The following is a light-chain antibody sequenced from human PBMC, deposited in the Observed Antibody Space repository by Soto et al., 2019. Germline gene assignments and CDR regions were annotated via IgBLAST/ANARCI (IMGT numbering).Light chain of an antibody. V-gene: IGKV1-5*03. CDR2: RAS. CDR3: QQYNSYTT. J-gene: IGKJ2*01. Sequence: IHLTQSPSLLSASVGDRVTITCRASQSISNWLAWYQQKPGKAPKLLIYRASALERGVPSRFTGSGSGTEFTLTISSLQPDDFAIYFCQQYNSYTTFGQGTKVDIK. CDR1: QSISNW.